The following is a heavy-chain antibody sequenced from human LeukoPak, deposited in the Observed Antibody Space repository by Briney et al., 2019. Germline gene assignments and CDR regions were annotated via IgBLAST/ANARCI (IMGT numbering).Heavy chain of an antibody. Sequence: SETLSLTCTVSGGSISSSSYYWGWIRQPPGKGLEWIGSIYYSGSTYYNPSLKSRVTISVDTSKNQFSLKLSSVTAADTAVYYCARGSYSSSWYYYYYMDVWGKGTTVTISS. CDR2: IYYSGST. D-gene: IGHD6-13*01. J-gene: IGHJ6*03. CDR3: ARGSYSSSWYYYYYMDV. V-gene: IGHV4-39*01. CDR1: GGSISSSSYY.